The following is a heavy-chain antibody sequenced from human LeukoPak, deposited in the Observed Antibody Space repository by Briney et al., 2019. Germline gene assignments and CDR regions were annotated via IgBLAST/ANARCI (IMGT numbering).Heavy chain of an antibody. CDR2: VHTIGAT. J-gene: IGHJ5*02. D-gene: IGHD2-2*02. Sequence: SQTLSLTCTVSGGSISSGSYYWSWIRQPAGKGLEWIGRVHTIGATDYNPFLRSRVAISMDTSKNQFVLKLNSVTAADTAVYYCARGNDYTDFDLWGQGTLVTVSS. V-gene: IGHV4-61*02. CDR3: ARGNDYTDFDL. CDR1: GGSISSGSYY.